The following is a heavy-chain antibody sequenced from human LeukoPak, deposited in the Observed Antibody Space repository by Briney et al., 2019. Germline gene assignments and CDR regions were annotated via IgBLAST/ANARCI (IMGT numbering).Heavy chain of an antibody. Sequence: SETLSLTCTVSGGSISSYYWSWIRQPPGKGLEWIGYIYYSGSTNYNPSLKSRVTISVDTSKNQFSLKLSSVTAADTAVYYCARVGYDFWSGYWFDPWGQGTLVTVSS. CDR2: IYYSGST. V-gene: IGHV4-59*01. J-gene: IGHJ5*02. D-gene: IGHD3-3*01. CDR3: ARVGYDFWSGYWFDP. CDR1: GGSISSYY.